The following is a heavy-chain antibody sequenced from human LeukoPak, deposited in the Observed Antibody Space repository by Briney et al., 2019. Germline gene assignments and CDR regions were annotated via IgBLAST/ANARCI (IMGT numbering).Heavy chain of an antibody. CDR3: ARGLRYFDWLKGHYFDY. Sequence: ASVKVSCKASGYTFTSYGISWVRQAPGQGLEWMGWISAYNGNTNYAQKLQGGVTMTTDKSTSTAYMELSSLRSEDTAVYYCARGLRYFDWLKGHYFDYWGQGTLVTVSS. J-gene: IGHJ4*02. CDR1: GYTFTSYG. CDR2: ISAYNGNT. V-gene: IGHV1-18*01. D-gene: IGHD3-9*01.